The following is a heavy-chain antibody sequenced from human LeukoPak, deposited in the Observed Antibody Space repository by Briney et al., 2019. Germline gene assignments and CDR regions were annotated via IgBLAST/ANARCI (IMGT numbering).Heavy chain of an antibody. J-gene: IGHJ3*02. V-gene: IGHV4-61*01. CDR1: GGSVSSSNYH. CDR3: ARDGSLGFGELFGAFDI. CDR2: FSSSGST. D-gene: IGHD3-10*01. Sequence: PSETLSLTCNVSGGSVSSSNYHWSWIRQPPGKGLEWIGYFSSSGSTNYKASLKSRVSISADTSKNQFSLELRSVTAADTAVYYCARDGSLGFGELFGAFDIWGQGTMVTVSS.